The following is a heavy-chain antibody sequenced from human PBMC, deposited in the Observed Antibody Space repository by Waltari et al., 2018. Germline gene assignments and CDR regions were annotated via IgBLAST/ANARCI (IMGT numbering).Heavy chain of an antibody. CDR1: GGSFSGYY. CDR3: VRLEDCSGPGGNCYSGDSFALDV. Sequence: QVQLQQWGAGQLQPSETLSLTCAVYGGSFSGYYWGWIRQPPGKGLEWIGEINHNGNRKHNPSLRSRITMLVDTSRSQCSLKVNSVTAADTAVYYCVRLEDCSGPGGNCYSGDSFALDVWGQGTTVTVSS. V-gene: IGHV4-34*02. CDR2: INHNGNR. J-gene: IGHJ6*02. D-gene: IGHD2-15*01.